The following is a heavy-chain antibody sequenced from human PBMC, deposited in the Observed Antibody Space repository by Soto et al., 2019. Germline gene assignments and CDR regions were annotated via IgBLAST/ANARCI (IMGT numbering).Heavy chain of an antibody. V-gene: IGHV1-3*01. Sequence: QVQLEQSGAEVKKPGASVKVSCKTSGYTFTSYTLHWVRQAPGQGLEWMGWINAGNGREKYSQRFQDRASLPPKKPATPAYMELRSLRSEDTAMYYCARGGGWVGEASFDSWGQGTLVTVSS. CDR2: INAGNGRE. CDR1: GYTFTSYT. CDR3: ARGGGWVGEASFDS. D-gene: IGHD3-10*01. J-gene: IGHJ4*02.